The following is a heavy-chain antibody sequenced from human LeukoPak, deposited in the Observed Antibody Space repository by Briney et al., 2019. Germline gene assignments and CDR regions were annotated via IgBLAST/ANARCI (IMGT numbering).Heavy chain of an antibody. CDR1: GFTFSRYW. CDR3: ARHFSSSPD. CDR2: INSDGSTT. D-gene: IGHD6-6*01. Sequence: PGGSLRLSCAASGFTFSRYWMHWVRQAPGKGLVWVSRINSDGSTTTYADSVTGRFTVSRDNAKNTQYLQMNSLRAEDTAVYYCARHFSSSPDWGQGTLVTVSS. V-gene: IGHV3-74*01. J-gene: IGHJ4*02.